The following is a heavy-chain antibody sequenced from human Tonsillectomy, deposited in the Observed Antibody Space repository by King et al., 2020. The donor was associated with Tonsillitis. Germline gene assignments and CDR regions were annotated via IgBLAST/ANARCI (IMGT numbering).Heavy chain of an antibody. V-gene: IGHV4-39*01. Sequence: QLQESGPGIVKPSETLSLTCTVSGGSISSNDHYWAWIRQPPGKGLEWIGYMYYSGTIFYNPSLKRRITISGGTSENRFSLKFSSVTAADTAVYFCARYVSGSFDYWGQGALVTVSS. CDR1: GGSISSNDHY. D-gene: IGHD1-26*01. CDR2: MYYSGTI. CDR3: ARYVSGSFDY. J-gene: IGHJ4*02.